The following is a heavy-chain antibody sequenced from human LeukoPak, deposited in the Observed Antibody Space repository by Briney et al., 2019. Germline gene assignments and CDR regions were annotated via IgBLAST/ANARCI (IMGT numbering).Heavy chain of an antibody. CDR2: IHYTGST. Sequence: SETLSLICTVSRASISSYYWSWIRQSPGKGLECIGYIHYTGSTNYNPSLKSRVTISVETSKNQFSLKLKSVTAADTAVYYCARGGYYGSGNDFRFDPWGQGTLVTVSS. CDR3: ARGGYYGSGNDFRFDP. V-gene: IGHV4-59*01. J-gene: IGHJ5*02. D-gene: IGHD3-10*01. CDR1: RASISSYY.